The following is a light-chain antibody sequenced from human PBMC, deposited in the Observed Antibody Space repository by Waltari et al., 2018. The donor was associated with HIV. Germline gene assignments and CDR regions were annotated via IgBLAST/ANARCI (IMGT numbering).Light chain of an antibody. CDR1: RSVSSNY. Sequence: ENVLTQSPGTLSLSPGERATLSCRASRSVSSNYLTWYQQRPGQAPRLLIYAASTRATAIPDRFSGSGSGTDFTLTISRLEPEDFAVYYCQQYGTSPDTFGQGTKVEI. V-gene: IGKV3-20*01. J-gene: IGKJ2*01. CDR3: QQYGTSPDT. CDR2: AAS.